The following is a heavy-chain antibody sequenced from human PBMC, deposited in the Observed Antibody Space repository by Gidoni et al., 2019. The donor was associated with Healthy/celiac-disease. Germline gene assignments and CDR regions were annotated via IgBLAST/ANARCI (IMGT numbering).Heavy chain of an antibody. D-gene: IGHD3-22*01. Sequence: QLQLQESGPGLVKPSETLSLPCTVSGGSISSSSYYWGWIRQPPGKGLEWIGSIYYSGSTYYNPSLKSRVTISVDTSKNQFSLKLSSVTAADTAVYYCARHGYYDSSGYDDAFDIWGQGTMVTVSS. CDR2: IYYSGST. CDR1: GGSISSSSYY. CDR3: ARHGYYDSSGYDDAFDI. V-gene: IGHV4-39*01. J-gene: IGHJ3*02.